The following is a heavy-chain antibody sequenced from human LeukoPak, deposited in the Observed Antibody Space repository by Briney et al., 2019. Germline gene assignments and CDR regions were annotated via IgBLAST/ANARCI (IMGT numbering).Heavy chain of an antibody. V-gene: IGHV3-23*01. J-gene: IGHJ5*02. CDR1: GFTFSNYA. D-gene: IGHD2-2*01. Sequence: PGGSLRLSCAASGFTFSNYAMSWVRQAPGMGLKGVSGISDSGDRTYFADSVKGRFTISRDNSKSTLYLQMNSLRAEDTAIYYCAKLGHCSSVSCYMNWFDPWGQGTLVTVSS. CDR3: AKLGHCSSVSCYMNWFDP. CDR2: ISDSGDRT.